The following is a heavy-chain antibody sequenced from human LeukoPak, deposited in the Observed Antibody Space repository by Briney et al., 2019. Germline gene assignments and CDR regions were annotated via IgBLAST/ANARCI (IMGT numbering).Heavy chain of an antibody. CDR2: IYYSGST. CDR1: GGSISNYY. V-gene: IGHV4-59*01. J-gene: IGHJ3*02. D-gene: IGHD5-24*01. CDR3: ARDRDGFNGGAFDI. Sequence: PSETLSLTCTVSGGSISNYYWSWIRQPPGKGLEWIGYIYYSGSTNYNPSLKSRVTISVDTSKNQFSLKLSSVTAADTAVYYCARDRDGFNGGAFDIWGQGTMVTVSS.